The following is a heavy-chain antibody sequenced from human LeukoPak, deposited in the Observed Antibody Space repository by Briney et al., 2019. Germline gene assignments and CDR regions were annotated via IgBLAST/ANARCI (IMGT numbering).Heavy chain of an antibody. CDR2: LNPNSGGT. CDR1: GYTFIGYY. V-gene: IGHV1-2*02. D-gene: IGHD2-2*01. J-gene: IGHJ4*02. CDR3: ARVGFCGTTSCSPPYFEF. Sequence: APVKASDTASGYTFIGYYIHGVRQAPGQGLEWMGWLNPNSGGTNYALKFQGRVTMTRDTSTSTAYMEQRRLRSDDTAVYYCARVGFCGTTSCSPPYFEFWGQGTLVTVSS.